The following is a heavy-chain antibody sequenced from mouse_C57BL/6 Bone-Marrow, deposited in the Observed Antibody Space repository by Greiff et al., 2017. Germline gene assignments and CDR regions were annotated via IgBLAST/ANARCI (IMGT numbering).Heavy chain of an antibody. J-gene: IGHJ2*01. CDR3: ASSTMVTTTGYYFDY. D-gene: IGHD2-2*01. CDR2: IYPGSGST. Sequence: VQLQQPGAELVKPGASVKMSCKASGYTFTSYWITWVKQRPGQGLEWIGDIYPGSGSTNYNEKFKSKATLTVDTSSSTAYMQLSSLTFEDSAVYYCASSTMVTTTGYYFDYWGQGTTLTVSS. CDR1: GYTFTSYW. V-gene: IGHV1-55*01.